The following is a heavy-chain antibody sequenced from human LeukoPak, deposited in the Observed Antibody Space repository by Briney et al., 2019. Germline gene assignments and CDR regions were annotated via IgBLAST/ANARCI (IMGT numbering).Heavy chain of an antibody. Sequence: GGSLRLSCAASGFTFSIFEMNWVRQAPGKGLEWVSYISSSGSTIYYADSVKGRFTISRDNAKNSLYLQMNSLRAEDTAVYYCAELGITMIGGVWGKGTTVTISS. J-gene: IGHJ6*04. CDR2: ISSSGSTI. D-gene: IGHD3-10*02. CDR1: GFTFSIFE. CDR3: AELGITMIGGV. V-gene: IGHV3-48*03.